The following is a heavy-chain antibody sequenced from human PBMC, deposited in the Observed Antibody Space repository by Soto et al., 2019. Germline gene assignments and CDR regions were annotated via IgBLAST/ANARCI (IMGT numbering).Heavy chain of an antibody. J-gene: IGHJ3*02. CDR1: GFTFSDHY. Sequence: AGGSLRLSCAASGFTFSDHYMDWVRQAPGKGLEWVGRIRNKANSYTTEYAASVKGRFTILRDDSKNSLYLQMNSLKTEDTAVYYCASDIAVAGHDAFDIWGQGTMVTVSS. CDR2: IRNKANSYTT. D-gene: IGHD6-19*01. V-gene: IGHV3-72*01. CDR3: ASDIAVAGHDAFDI.